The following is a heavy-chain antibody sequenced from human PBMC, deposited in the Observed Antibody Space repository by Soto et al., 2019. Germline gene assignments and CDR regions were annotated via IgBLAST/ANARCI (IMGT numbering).Heavy chain of an antibody. CDR2: ISAKNGNT. Sequence: QVQLVQSGAEVKKPGASVKVSCKASGYTFTSYGINWVRQGPGQGLEWMGWISAKNGNTHYAQKLQGRVTMTTDTSTSTAYMELRSLRSDDTAVYYWARVQSGYDFAYWGQGTLVTVSS. CDR1: GYTFTSYG. D-gene: IGHD5-12*01. J-gene: IGHJ4*02. V-gene: IGHV1-18*01. CDR3: ARVQSGYDFAY.